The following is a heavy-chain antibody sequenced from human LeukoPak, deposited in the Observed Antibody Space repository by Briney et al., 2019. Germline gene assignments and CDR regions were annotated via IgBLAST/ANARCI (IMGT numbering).Heavy chain of an antibody. V-gene: IGHV4-39*01. J-gene: IGHJ4*02. CDR3: ARLAGATVTTQFDC. CDR1: GGSISSSSYY. CDR2: IYYSGST. D-gene: IGHD4-17*01. Sequence: TPSETLSLTCTVSGGSISSSSYYWGWIRQPPGKGLEWIGSIYYSGSTYYNPSLKSRVTISVDTSKNQFSLKLSSVTAADTAVYYCARLAGATVTTQFDCWGQGTLVTVSS.